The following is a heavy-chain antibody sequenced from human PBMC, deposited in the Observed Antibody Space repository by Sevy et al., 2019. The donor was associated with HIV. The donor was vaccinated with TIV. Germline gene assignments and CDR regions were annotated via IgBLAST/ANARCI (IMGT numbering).Heavy chain of an antibody. J-gene: IGHJ4*02. CDR3: SRDAGYSTVWYPGY. CDR1: GFSFSTHA. CDR2: ISFDGSDK. V-gene: IGHV3-30*03. D-gene: IGHD6-19*01. Sequence: GGYLRLSCAASGFSFSTHAMHWVRQAPGKGLEWVAVISFDGSDKYYTDSVKGRFTISRDDSKNTLLLHVSSLRAEDTAVYYCSRDAGYSTVWYPGYWGQGTLVTVSS.